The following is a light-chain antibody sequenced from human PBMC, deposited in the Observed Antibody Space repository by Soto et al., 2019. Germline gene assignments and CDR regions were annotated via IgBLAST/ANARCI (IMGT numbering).Light chain of an antibody. CDR3: CSYAGSSTSVV. V-gene: IGLV2-23*01. Sequence: QSVLTQPASVSGSPGQPITISCTGTSSDFGSYNLVSWYQQHPGKAPKLMIYEGSKRPSGVSNRFSGSKSGNTASLTISGLQAEDEADYYCCSYAGSSTSVVFGGGTKVTVL. J-gene: IGLJ2*01. CDR1: SSDFGSYNL. CDR2: EGS.